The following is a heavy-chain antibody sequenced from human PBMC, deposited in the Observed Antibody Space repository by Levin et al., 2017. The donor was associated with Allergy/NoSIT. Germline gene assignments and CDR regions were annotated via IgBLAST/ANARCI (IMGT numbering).Heavy chain of an antibody. CDR2: IYPGDSDT. CDR1: GYSFSSYW. V-gene: IGHV5-51*01. Sequence: GESLKISCKGSGYSFSSYWIAWVRQMPGKGLEWMGIIYPGDSDTRYSPSFRGQGTISVDKSISTAYLQWSSLKASDTAMYYCARVHHDGGYCSGGSCWFDPWGQGTLVTVSS. J-gene: IGHJ5*02. D-gene: IGHD2-15*01. CDR3: ARVHHDGGYCSGGSCWFDP.